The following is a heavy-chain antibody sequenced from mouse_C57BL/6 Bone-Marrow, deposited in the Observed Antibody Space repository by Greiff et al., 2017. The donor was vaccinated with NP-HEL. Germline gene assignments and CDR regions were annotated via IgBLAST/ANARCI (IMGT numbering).Heavy chain of an antibody. CDR2: IDPSDSYT. CDR1: GYTFTSYW. CDR3: ARGGITTVYGD. Sequence: QVQLQQPGAELVMPGASVKLSCKASGYTFTSYWMHWVKQRPGQGLEWIGEIDPSDSYTNYNQKFKGKSTLTVDKSSSTAYMQLSSLTSEDSAVYYGARGGITTVYGDRGQGTTLTVAS. D-gene: IGHD1-1*01. J-gene: IGHJ2*01. V-gene: IGHV1-69*01.